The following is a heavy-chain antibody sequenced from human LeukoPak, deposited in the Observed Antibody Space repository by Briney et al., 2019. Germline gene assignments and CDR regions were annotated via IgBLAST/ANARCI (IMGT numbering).Heavy chain of an antibody. CDR2: INPNSGGT. Sequence: GASVKVSCKASGYTFTGYYIHWVRQAPGQGREWMGWINPNSGGTNYAQKFQGRVTMTRDTSISTAYMELSRLRSDDAAVYYCARVPYYYDSSGYYPFWGQGTLVTVSS. V-gene: IGHV1-2*02. D-gene: IGHD3-22*01. CDR1: GYTFTGYY. J-gene: IGHJ4*02. CDR3: ARVPYYYDSSGYYPF.